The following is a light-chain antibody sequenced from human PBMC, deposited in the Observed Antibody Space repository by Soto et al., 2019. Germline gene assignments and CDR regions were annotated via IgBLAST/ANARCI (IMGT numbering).Light chain of an antibody. J-gene: IGKJ5*01. CDR2: DAS. CDR3: QQRSDWPPIT. CDR1: QSVGDY. Sequence: TVLTQSPATLSLSPGERASLSCRASQSVGDYLAWYQQKPGQAPRLLIYDASNRAAGVPYRFRGSGSGTEFTLTISSVGPEDFGVYYCQQRSDWPPITFGQGTRLEIK. V-gene: IGKV3-11*01.